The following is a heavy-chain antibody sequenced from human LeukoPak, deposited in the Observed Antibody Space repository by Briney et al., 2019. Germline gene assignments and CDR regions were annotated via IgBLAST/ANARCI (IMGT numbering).Heavy chain of an antibody. CDR3: ARVLRSGYSYATSYYYYMDV. CDR1: GGTFSSYA. V-gene: IGHV1-69*05. Sequence: ASVKVSCKASGGTFSSYAISWVRQAPGQGLEWMGGIIPIFGTANYAQKFQGRVTITTDESTSTAHMELSSLRSEDTAVYYCARVLRSGYSYATSYYYYMDVWGKGTTVTVSS. CDR2: IIPIFGTA. J-gene: IGHJ6*03. D-gene: IGHD5-18*01.